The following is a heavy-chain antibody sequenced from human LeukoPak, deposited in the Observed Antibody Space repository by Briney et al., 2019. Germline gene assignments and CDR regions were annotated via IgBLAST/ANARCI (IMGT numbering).Heavy chain of an antibody. V-gene: IGHV4-4*07. D-gene: IGHD1-7*01. CDR3: AREELADWFFDL. CDR1: GISMSSYY. Sequence: SETLSLTCTISGISMSSYYWSWIRQPAGKGLEWVGRIYTSGSTNYNPSLKSRVTMSLDMSKNQFSLKLSSVTAADTAVYYCAREELADWFFDLWGRGTLVTVSS. J-gene: IGHJ2*01. CDR2: IYTSGST.